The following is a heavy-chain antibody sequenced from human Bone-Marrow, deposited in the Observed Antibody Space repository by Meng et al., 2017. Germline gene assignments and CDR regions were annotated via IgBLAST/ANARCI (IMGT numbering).Heavy chain of an antibody. V-gene: IGHV3-33*01. CDR3: ARDLGTMVRGVVYYYYYYGMDV. CDR2: IWCDGSNK. J-gene: IGHJ6*02. Sequence: GESLKISCAASGFTFSSYGMHWVRQAPGKGLEWVAVIWCDGSNKYYADSVKGRFTISRDNSKNTLYLQMNSLRAEDTAVYYCARDLGTMVRGVVYYYYYYGMDVWGQGTMVTVSS. CDR1: GFTFSSYG. D-gene: IGHD3-10*01.